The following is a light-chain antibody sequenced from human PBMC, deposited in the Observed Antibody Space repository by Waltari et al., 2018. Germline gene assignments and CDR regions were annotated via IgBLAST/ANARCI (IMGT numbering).Light chain of an antibody. CDR2: DVS. CDR3: SSYTTSSTHVV. V-gene: IGLV2-14*01. J-gene: IGLJ2*01. Sequence: QSALTQPASVSGSPGQSITISCTGSSSDVGGYNYVSWYQHHPGKAPKVMIYDVSNRPSWVSNRFSGSKSGNTASLTISGLQAEDEADYYCSSYTTSSTHVVFGGGTKLTVL. CDR1: SSDVGGYNY.